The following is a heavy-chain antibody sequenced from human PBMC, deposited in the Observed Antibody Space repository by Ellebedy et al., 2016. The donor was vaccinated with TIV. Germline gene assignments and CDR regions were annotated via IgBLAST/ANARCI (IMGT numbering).Heavy chain of an antibody. V-gene: IGHV1-18*01. CDR2: ISAYNGNT. CDR3: ARDWGAYCGGDCSPGYY. D-gene: IGHD2-21*02. J-gene: IGHJ4*01. Sequence: AASVKVSCKASGYTFSTYGFNWVRQAPGQGLEWMGWISAYNGNTRYAQKVQGRLTMTTKTSTSNAYMELRSLGCDDTAVYYWARDWGAYCGGDCSPGYYWGQGNLVTVSS. CDR1: GYTFSTYG.